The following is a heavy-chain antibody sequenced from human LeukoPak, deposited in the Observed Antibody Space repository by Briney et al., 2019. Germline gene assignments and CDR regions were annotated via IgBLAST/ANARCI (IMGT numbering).Heavy chain of an antibody. D-gene: IGHD6-6*01. CDR1: GFTFSSYS. J-gene: IGHJ4*02. CDR3: AIPHAAPADY. Sequence: GGSLRLSCAASGFTFSSYSMNWVRQAPGKGLEWVSSISSSSSYIYYADSVKGRFTISRDNSKNTLYLQMNSLRAEDTAVYYCAIPHAAPADYWGQGTLVTVSS. CDR2: ISSSSSYI. V-gene: IGHV3-21*04.